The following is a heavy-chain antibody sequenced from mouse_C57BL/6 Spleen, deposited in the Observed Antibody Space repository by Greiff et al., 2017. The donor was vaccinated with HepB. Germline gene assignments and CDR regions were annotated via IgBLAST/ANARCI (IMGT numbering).Heavy chain of an antibody. CDR2: IDPNSGGT. CDR1: GYTFTSYW. Sequence: VQLQQPGAELVKPGASVKLSCKASGYTFTSYWMHWVKQRPGRGLEWIGRIDPNSGGTKYNEKFKSKATLTVDKPSSTAYMQLSSLTSEDSAVYYCARLDDYAPMDYWGQGTSVTVSS. D-gene: IGHD2-4*01. J-gene: IGHJ4*01. V-gene: IGHV1-72*01. CDR3: ARLDDYAPMDY.